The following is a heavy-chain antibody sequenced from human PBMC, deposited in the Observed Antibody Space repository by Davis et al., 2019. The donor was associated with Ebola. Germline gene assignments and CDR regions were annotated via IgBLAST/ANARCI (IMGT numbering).Heavy chain of an antibody. CDR3: AKGLIAAAGTHFDY. D-gene: IGHD6-13*01. J-gene: IGHJ4*02. CDR1: GFTFSSYA. CDR2: ISGSGGST. Sequence: GESLKISCAASGFTFSSYAMSWVRQAPGKGLEWVSAISGSGGSTYYADSVKGRFTISRDNSKNTLYLQMNSLRAEDTAVYYCAKGLIAAAGTHFDYWGQGTLVTVSS. V-gene: IGHV3-23*01.